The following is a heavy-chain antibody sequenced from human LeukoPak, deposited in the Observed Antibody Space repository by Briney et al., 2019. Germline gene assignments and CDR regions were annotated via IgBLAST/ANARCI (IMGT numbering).Heavy chain of an antibody. Sequence: SETLSLTCTVSGGSISSYYWSWIRQPPGKGLEWIGYIYYSGSTNYNPSLKSRVTISVDTSKNQFSLKLSSVTTADTAVYYCAGCRDGCNCDYWGQGTLVTVSS. V-gene: IGHV4-59*01. CDR1: GGSISSYY. CDR2: IYYSGST. J-gene: IGHJ4*02. D-gene: IGHD5-24*01. CDR3: AGCRDGCNCDY.